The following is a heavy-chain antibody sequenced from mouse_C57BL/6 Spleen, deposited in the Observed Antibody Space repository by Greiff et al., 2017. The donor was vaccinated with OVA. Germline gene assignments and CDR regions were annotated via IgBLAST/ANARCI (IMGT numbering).Heavy chain of an antibody. CDR3: ASGDSNPYYYAMDY. CDR1: GYSITSGYY. J-gene: IGHJ4*01. Sequence: EVQLKESGPGLVKPSQSLSLTCSVTGYSITSGYYWNWIRQFPGNKLEWMGYISYDGSNNYNPSLKNRISITRDTSKNQFFLKLNSVTTEDTATYYCASGDSNPYYYAMDYWGQGTSVTVSS. CDR2: ISYDGSN. V-gene: IGHV3-6*01. D-gene: IGHD2-5*01.